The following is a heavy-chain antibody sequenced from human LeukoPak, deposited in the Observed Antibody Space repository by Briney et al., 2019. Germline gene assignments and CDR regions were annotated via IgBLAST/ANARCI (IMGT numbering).Heavy chain of an antibody. D-gene: IGHD3-9*01. V-gene: IGHV1-8*01. J-gene: IGHJ5*02. CDR1: GYTFTSYD. CDR2: MNPNSGNT. CDR3: ARGYYDILTGYDNWFDP. Sequence: ASVKVSCKASGYTFTSYDSNWVRQATGQGLEWMGWMNPNSGNTGYAQKFQGRVTMARNTSISTAYMELSSLRSEDTAVYYCARGYYDILTGYDNWFDPWGQGTLVTVS.